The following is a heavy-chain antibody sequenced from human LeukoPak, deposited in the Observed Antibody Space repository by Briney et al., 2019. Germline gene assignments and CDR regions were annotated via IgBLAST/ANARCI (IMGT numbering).Heavy chain of an antibody. D-gene: IGHD2-21*02. V-gene: IGHV4-59*01. CDR3: ARGPPYIVVVTAIGFFDY. CDR2: IYYSGST. CDR1: GGSISSYY. J-gene: IGHJ4*02. Sequence: SETLSLTCTVSGGSISSYYWSWIRQPPGKGLEWIGYIYYSGSTNYNPSLKSRVTISVDTSKNQFSLKLSSVTAADTAVYYCARGPPYIVVVTAIGFFDYWGQGTLVTVSS.